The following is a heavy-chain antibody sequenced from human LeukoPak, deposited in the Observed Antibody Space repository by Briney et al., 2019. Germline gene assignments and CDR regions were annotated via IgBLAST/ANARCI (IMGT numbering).Heavy chain of an antibody. V-gene: IGHV1-46*01. D-gene: IGHD3-3*01. CDR2: INPSGGST. CDR3: ARDVTIFGVVISFDP. CDR1: GYTFTSYY. Sequence: ASVKVSCKASGYTFTSYYMHWVRQAPGQGLEWMGIINPSGGSTSCAQKSQGRVTMTRDTSTSTVYMELSSLRSEDTAVYYCARDVTIFGVVISFDPWGQGTLVTVSS. J-gene: IGHJ5*02.